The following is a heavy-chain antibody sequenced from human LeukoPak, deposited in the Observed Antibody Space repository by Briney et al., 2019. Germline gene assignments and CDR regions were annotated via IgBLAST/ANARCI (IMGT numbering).Heavy chain of an antibody. CDR3: VKDKSTVISLGGGYFDF. Sequence: PGGSLRLSCAASGFTFDDYAMHWVRQVPGKGLEWVSGIAWNGGRVDYADSVKGRFAISRDNAKNSLYLQMDSLRVEDTAFYYCVKDKSTVISLGGGYFDFWGQGTLVTVSS. CDR1: GFTFDDYA. D-gene: IGHD4-17*01. CDR2: IAWNGGRV. J-gene: IGHJ4*02. V-gene: IGHV3-9*01.